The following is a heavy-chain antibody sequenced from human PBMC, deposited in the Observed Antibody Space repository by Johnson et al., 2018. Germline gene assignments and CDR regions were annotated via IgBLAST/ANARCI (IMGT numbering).Heavy chain of an antibody. CDR1: GGTFSSYA. D-gene: IGHD3-10*01. V-gene: IGHV1-69*12. J-gene: IGHJ6*02. Sequence: VQLVQSGAEVKKPGSSVKVSCKASGGTFSSYAISWVRQAPGQGLEWMGGIIPIFGTANYAQKFQGRVTITADESTSTAYMELSSLRSEDTAVYYCARISAGSNQDYYYYGMDVWGQGTTVTVSS. CDR2: IIPIFGTA. CDR3: ARISAGSNQDYYYYGMDV.